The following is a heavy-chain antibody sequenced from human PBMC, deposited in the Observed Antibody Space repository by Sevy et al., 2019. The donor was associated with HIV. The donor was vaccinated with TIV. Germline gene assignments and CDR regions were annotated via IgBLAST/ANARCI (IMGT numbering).Heavy chain of an antibody. D-gene: IGHD1-26*01. CDR1: GFTFSSYA. CDR3: ARDPDRGELHVHFDY. V-gene: IGHV3-23*01. CDR2: ISGSGGST. J-gene: IGHJ4*02. Sequence: GGSLRLSCAASGFTFSSYAMSWVRQAPGKGLEWVSGISGSGGSTYYADSVKGRFTISRDNSKNTLYLQMNSLRAEDTAVYYCARDPDRGELHVHFDYWGQGTLVTVSS.